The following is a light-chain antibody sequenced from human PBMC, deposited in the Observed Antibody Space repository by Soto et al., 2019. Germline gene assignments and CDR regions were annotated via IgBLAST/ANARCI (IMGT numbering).Light chain of an antibody. CDR2: RAS. CDR1: QNISTC. Sequence: IHLTQAPSKMAATLGESRSLSYLASQNISTCLAWYQQKPGKAPKLLIYRASSLESGVPSRFSGSGSGTEFTLTISSLQPDDFATYYCQHYNSYSEAFGQGTKVDI. V-gene: IGKV1-5*03. J-gene: IGKJ1*01. CDR3: QHYNSYSEA.